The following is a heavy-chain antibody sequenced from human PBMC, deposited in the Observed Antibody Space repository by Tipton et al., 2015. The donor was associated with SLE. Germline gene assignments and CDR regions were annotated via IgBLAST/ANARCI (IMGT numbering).Heavy chain of an antibody. CDR1: GGSISSYY. Sequence: TLSLTCTVSGGSISSYYWSWIRQPPGKGLEWIGYIYTSGSTNYNPSLKSRVTISVDTSKNQFSLKLSSVTAADTAVYYCAYSGYADYYYYMDVWGKGTTVTVSS. CDR2: IYTSGST. V-gene: IGHV4-4*08. CDR3: AYSGYADYYYYMDV. D-gene: IGHD5-12*01. J-gene: IGHJ6*03.